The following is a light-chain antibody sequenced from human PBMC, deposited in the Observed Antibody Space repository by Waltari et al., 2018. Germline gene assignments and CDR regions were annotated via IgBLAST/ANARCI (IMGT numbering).Light chain of an antibody. CDR2: KAS. CDR3: LQYNGEPRT. V-gene: IGKV1-5*03. J-gene: IGKJ1*01. Sequence: DIQINQAPSHLSANGGERIHHTCRASQNINTWLAWHQQKPGRAPKLLIYKASNLESGVPSRFSGSGSGTEFTLTISSLQPDDFATYYCLQYNGEPRTFGQGTKVEVK. CDR1: QNINTW.